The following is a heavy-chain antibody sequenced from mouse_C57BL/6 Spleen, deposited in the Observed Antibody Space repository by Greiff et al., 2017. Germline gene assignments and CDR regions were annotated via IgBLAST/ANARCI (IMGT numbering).Heavy chain of an antibody. J-gene: IGHJ2*01. CDR2: INPTYGTT. Sequence: EVKLVESGPELVKPGASVKISCKASGYSFTDYNMHWVKQSTGKSLEWIGVINPTYGTTSYNQTFKGKATLTVDQSSSPAYMQLISLTYEESAVYYSALDFDYWGQGTTLTVSA. CDR3: ALDFDY. CDR1: GYSFTDYN. V-gene: IGHV1-39*01.